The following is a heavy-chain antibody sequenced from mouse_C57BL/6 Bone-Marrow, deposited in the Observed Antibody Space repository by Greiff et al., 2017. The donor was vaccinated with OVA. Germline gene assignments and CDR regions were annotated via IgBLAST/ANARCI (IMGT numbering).Heavy chain of an antibody. CDR2: IDPSDSYT. CDR1: GYTFTSYW. J-gene: IGHJ3*01. Sequence: QVQLQQPGAELVMPGASVKLSCKASGYTFTSYWMHWVKQRPGQGLEWIGEIDPSDSYTNYNQKFKGKSTLTVDKSSSTAYMQLSSLTSEDSAVYYCARGVYGPAWFAYWGQGTLVTVSA. D-gene: IGHD1-1*01. V-gene: IGHV1-69*01. CDR3: ARGVYGPAWFAY.